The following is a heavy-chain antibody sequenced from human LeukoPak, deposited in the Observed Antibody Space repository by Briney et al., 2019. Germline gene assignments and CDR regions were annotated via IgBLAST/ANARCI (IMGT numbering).Heavy chain of an antibody. Sequence: SETLSLTCTVSGGSISSYYWSWIRQPAGKGLEWIGRIYTSGSTNYNPSHKSRVTMSVDTSKNRFSLKLSSVTAADTAVYYCASLSSGSYLAWFDPWGQGTLVTVSS. D-gene: IGHD1-26*01. J-gene: IGHJ5*02. CDR1: GGSISSYY. V-gene: IGHV4-4*07. CDR2: IYTSGST. CDR3: ASLSSGSYLAWFDP.